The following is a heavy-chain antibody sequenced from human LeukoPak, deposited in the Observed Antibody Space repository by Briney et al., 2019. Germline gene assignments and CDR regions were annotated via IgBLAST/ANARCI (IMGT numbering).Heavy chain of an antibody. J-gene: IGHJ4*02. CDR1: GYTFTSYA. Sequence: ASVKVSCKASGYTFTSYAMNWVRQAPGQGLEWMGWINTNTGNPTYAQGFTGRFVFSLDTSVSTAYLQISSLKAEDTAVYYCARGPIVVVPAAFFAFDYWGQGTLVTVSS. CDR2: INTNTGNP. V-gene: IGHV7-4-1*02. CDR3: ARGPIVVVPAAFFAFDY. D-gene: IGHD2-2*01.